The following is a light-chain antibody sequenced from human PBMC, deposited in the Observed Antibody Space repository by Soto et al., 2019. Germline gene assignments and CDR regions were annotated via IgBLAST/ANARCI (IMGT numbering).Light chain of an antibody. V-gene: IGLV3-1*01. Sequence: SYELTQPPSVSVSPGQTASITCSGDKLGDKYACWYQQKPGQSPVLVIYQDSKRPSWIAERFSGSNSGNTATLTISGTQAMDEADYCCQAWDSCTGVFGTGTQLTVL. CDR3: QAWDSCTGV. CDR2: QDS. CDR1: KLGDKY. J-gene: IGLJ1*01.